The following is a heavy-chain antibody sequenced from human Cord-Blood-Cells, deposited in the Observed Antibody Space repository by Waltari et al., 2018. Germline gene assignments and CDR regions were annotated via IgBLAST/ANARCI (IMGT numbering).Heavy chain of an antibody. J-gene: IGHJ4*02. CDR3: ARRQRLGMGEVY. Sequence: QVQLQQWGAGLLKPSETLSLTCAVYGGSFSGYYWSWIRQPPGKGLEWIGEINHSGSTNYNPSLKSRVTISVDTSKNQFSLKLSSVTAADTAVYYCARRQRLGMGEVYWGQGTLVTVSS. V-gene: IGHV4-34*01. CDR2: INHSGST. CDR1: GGSFSGYY. D-gene: IGHD3-16*01.